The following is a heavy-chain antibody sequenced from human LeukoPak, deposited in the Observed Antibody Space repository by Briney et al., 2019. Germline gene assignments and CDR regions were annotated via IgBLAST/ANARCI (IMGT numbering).Heavy chain of an antibody. Sequence: ASVKVSCKASGYTFTGYYMHWVRQAPGQGLEWMGWTNPNSGNTGYEQKFQGRVTMTRNTSISTAYMELSSLRSEDTAVYYCARSGFAGVFLDYWGQGTLVTVSS. CDR3: ARSGFAGVFLDY. CDR2: TNPNSGNT. J-gene: IGHJ4*02. CDR1: GYTFTGYY. V-gene: IGHV1-8*02. D-gene: IGHD2-8*01.